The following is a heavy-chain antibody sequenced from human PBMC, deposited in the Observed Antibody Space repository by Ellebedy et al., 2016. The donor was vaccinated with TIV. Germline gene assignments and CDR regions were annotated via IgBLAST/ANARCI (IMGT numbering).Heavy chain of an antibody. J-gene: IGHJ3*02. V-gene: IGHV3-21*01. D-gene: IGHD5-12*01. CDR2: ISSSSSYI. Sequence: PGGSLRLSCAASGFTFSSYSMNWVRQAPGKGLEWVSSISSSSSYIYYADSVKGRFTISRDNAKNSLYLQMNSLRAEDTAVYYCARDYESGIVATISAFDIWGQGTTVTVSS. CDR3: ARDYESGIVATISAFDI. CDR1: GFTFSSYS.